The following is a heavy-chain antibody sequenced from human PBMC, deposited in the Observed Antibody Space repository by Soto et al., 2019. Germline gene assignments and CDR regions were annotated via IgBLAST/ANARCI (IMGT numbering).Heavy chain of an antibody. Sequence: PGESLKISCRGSGYNYNLHWISWVRQKPGRGLEWMGIIYPGDSDTRYNPSFQGQVTISVDKSINTAYLQWDSLEASDTATYYCARDLRSYDFLKYSSGIDVWGQGSTVTVSS. CDR3: ARDLRSYDFLKYSSGIDV. CDR2: IYPGDSDT. CDR1: GYNYNLHW. J-gene: IGHJ6*02. D-gene: IGHD3-16*01. V-gene: IGHV5-51*01.